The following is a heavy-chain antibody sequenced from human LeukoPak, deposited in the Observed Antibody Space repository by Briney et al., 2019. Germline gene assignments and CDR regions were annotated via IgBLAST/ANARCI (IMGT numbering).Heavy chain of an antibody. Sequence: SETLSLTCTVSGYSITRGYFWGWIRQSPGKGLEWIASMFHSGSTNYNPSLKSRVTISVDTSKNQFSLKLSSVTAADTAVYYCARDRLLRMAYYYYYMDVWGKGTTVTVSS. CDR1: GYSITRGYF. CDR2: MFHSGST. J-gene: IGHJ6*03. CDR3: ARDRLLRMAYYYYYMDV. V-gene: IGHV4-38-2*02. D-gene: IGHD4-17*01.